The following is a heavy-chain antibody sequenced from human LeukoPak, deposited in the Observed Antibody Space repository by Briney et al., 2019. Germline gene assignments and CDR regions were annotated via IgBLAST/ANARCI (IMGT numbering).Heavy chain of an antibody. V-gene: IGHV4-39*07. CDR2: INHSGST. Sequence: SETLSLTCSVSGGSINTSPYYWGWIRQSPGKGLEWIGEINHSGSTNYNPSPKSRVTISEDTSKNQFSLQLNSVTPEDTAVYYCARDAGPGFDAFDIWGQGTMVTVSS. CDR1: GGSINTSPYY. J-gene: IGHJ3*02. CDR3: ARDAGPGFDAFDI.